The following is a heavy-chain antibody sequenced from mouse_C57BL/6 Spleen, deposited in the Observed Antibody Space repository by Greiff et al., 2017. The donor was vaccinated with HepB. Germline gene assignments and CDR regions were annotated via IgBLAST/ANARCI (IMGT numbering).Heavy chain of an antibody. Sequence: VQLQESGAELARPGASVKLSCKASGYTFTSYGISWVKQRTGQGLEWIGEIYPRSGNTYYNEKFKGKATLTADKSSSTAYMELRSLTSEDSAVYFYAYSDYADYWGQGTTLTVSS. D-gene: IGHD2-4*01. J-gene: IGHJ2*01. V-gene: IGHV1-81*01. CDR2: IYPRSGNT. CDR3: AYSDYADY. CDR1: GYTFTSYG.